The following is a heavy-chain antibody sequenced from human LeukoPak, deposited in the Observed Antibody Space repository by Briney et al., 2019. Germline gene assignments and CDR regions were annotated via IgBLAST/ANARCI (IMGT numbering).Heavy chain of an antibody. CDR2: IYYSGST. J-gene: IGHJ6*03. CDR3: AILTRPPYYYYMDV. Sequence: SETLSLTCTVSGGSISSYYWSWIRQPPGKGLEWIGYIYYSGSTNYNPSLKSRVTISVDTSKNQFSLKLSSVTAADTAVYYCAILTRPPYYYYMDVWGKGTTVTVSS. D-gene: IGHD2-15*01. V-gene: IGHV4-59*12. CDR1: GGSISSYY.